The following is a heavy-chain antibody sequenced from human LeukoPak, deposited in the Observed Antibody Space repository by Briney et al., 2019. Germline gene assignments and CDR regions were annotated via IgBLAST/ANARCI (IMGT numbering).Heavy chain of an antibody. J-gene: IGHJ4*02. V-gene: IGHV3-23*01. Sequence: PGGSLRLSCAASGFTFSSYAMSWVREAPGKGLEWVSAISGSGGSTYYADSVKGRFTISRDNSKNTLYLQMNSLRAEDAAVYYCAKTYGDSPGDFDYWGQGTLVTVSS. CDR1: GFTFSSYA. D-gene: IGHD4-17*01. CDR3: AKTYGDSPGDFDY. CDR2: ISGSGGST.